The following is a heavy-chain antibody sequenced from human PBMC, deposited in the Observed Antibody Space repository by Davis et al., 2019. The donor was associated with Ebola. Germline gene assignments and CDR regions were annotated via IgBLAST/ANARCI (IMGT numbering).Heavy chain of an antibody. D-gene: IGHD2-15*01. CDR3: ARGRYCDY. J-gene: IGHJ4*02. V-gene: IGHV4-61*08. CDR2: IYYSGST. Sequence: GSLRLSCTVSGGSISSGAYYWSWIRQPPGKGLEWIGEIYYSGSTTYNPSLRSRVTISVDTSKTQFSLEVSSVTAADTAVYYCARGRYCDYWGQGTLVTVSS. CDR1: GGSISSGAYY.